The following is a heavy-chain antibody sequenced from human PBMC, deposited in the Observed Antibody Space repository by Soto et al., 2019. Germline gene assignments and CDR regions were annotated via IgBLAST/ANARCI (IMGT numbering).Heavy chain of an antibody. V-gene: IGHV3-33*01. CDR2: IWYDGSNK. Sequence: GGSLRLSCAASGFTFSSYGMHWVRQAPGKGLEWVAVIWYDGSNKYYADSVKGRFTISRDNSKNTLYLQMSSLRAEDTAVYYCARDPAYYYDSSGYYDSYYFDYWGQGTLVTVSS. CDR3: ARDPAYYYDSSGYYDSYYFDY. CDR1: GFTFSSYG. D-gene: IGHD3-22*01. J-gene: IGHJ4*02.